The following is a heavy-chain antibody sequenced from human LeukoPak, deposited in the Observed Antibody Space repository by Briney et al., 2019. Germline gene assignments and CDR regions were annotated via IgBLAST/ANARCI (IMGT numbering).Heavy chain of an antibody. D-gene: IGHD3-9*01. V-gene: IGHV1-46*01. J-gene: IGHJ4*02. CDR2: INPSGGST. Sequence: ASVKVSCKASGYTFTSYYMHWARQAPGQGLEWMGIINPSGGSTSYAQKFQGRVTMTRDTSTSTVYMELSSLRSEDTAVYYCARVGKLRYFDWLSDPYYFDYWGQGTLVTVSS. CDR3: ARVGKLRYFDWLSDPYYFDY. CDR1: GYTFTSYY.